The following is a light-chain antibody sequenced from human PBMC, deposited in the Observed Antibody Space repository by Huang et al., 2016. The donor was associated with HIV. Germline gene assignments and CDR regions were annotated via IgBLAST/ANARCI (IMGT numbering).Light chain of an antibody. CDR2: GAS. J-gene: IGKJ1*01. CDR1: QRVSGNY. V-gene: IGKV3-20*01. Sequence: PGERATLSCRASQRVSGNYLAWYQQKPGQAPRLLIYGASSRATGIPHRFSGSGSGTDFTLTISRLEPEDFAVYYCQQYAGSFRTFGQGTKVEIK. CDR3: QQYAGSFRT.